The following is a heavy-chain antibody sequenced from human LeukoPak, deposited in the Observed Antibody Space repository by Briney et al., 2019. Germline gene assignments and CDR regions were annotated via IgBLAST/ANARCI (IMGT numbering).Heavy chain of an antibody. V-gene: IGHV4-39*07. CDR3: AKDISRANRGVIPH. CDR1: GGSISSSSYY. Sequence: PSETLSLTCTVSGGSISSSSYYWGWIRQPPGKGLEWIGSIYYSGSTYYNPSLKSRVTISVDTSKNQFSLKLSSVTAADTAVYYCAKDISRANRGVIPHWGQGTLVTVSS. J-gene: IGHJ4*02. D-gene: IGHD3-10*01. CDR2: IYYSGST.